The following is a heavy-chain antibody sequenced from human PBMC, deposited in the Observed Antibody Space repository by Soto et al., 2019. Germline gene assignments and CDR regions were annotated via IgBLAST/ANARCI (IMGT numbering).Heavy chain of an antibody. D-gene: IGHD4-17*01. CDR3: ARESLYGDYVYYFDY. CDR1: GGTFSSYT. J-gene: IGHJ4*02. CDR2: IIPILGIA. V-gene: IGHV1-69*08. Sequence: QVPLVQSGAEVKKPGSSVKVSCKASGGTFSSYTISWVRQAPGQGLEWMGRIIPILGIANYAQKFQGRVTITADKSTSTAYMELSSLRSEDTAVYYCARESLYGDYVYYFDYWGQGTLVTVSS.